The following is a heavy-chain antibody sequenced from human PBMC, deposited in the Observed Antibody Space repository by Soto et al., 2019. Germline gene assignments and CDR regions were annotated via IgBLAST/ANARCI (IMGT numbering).Heavy chain of an antibody. J-gene: IGHJ3*02. CDR2: IYYSGRT. V-gene: IGHV4-30-4*01. Sequence: QVQLQESGPGLVKPSQTLSLTCTVSGGSISSGDYYWSWIRQSPGKGLEWIGYIYYSGRTYYNPSLKRRVTISVDTSKNQFSLKVRSVTAADTAVYYCARAPSPLGYQDAFDIWGQGTMVTVSS. CDR3: ARAPSPLGYQDAFDI. CDR1: GGSISSGDYY. D-gene: IGHD5-18*01.